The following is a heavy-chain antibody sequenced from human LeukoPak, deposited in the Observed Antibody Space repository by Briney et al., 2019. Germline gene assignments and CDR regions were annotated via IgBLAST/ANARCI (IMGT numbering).Heavy chain of an antibody. J-gene: IGHJ4*02. CDR2: ISGSGGST. D-gene: IGHD4-23*01. V-gene: IGHV3-23*01. CDR3: AKDSDYGGKGDFDY. Sequence: GGSLRLSCAASGFTFITYAMSWVRQAPGKGLEWVSGISGSGGSTYYADSVKGRFTISRDNSKSTLYLQMNSLRAEDTAVYYCAKDSDYGGKGDFDYWGQGTLVTVSS. CDR1: GFTFITYA.